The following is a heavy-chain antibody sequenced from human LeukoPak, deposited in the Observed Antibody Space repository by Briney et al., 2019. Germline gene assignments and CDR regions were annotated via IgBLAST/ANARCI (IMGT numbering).Heavy chain of an antibody. CDR3: ARVVRGITIFGVVTNDAFDI. CDR2: IIPIFGTA. CDR1: GGTFSSYA. D-gene: IGHD3-3*01. V-gene: IGHV1-69*05. J-gene: IGHJ3*02. Sequence: GASVKVSCKASGGTFSSYAISWARQAPGQGLEWMGGIIPIFGTANYAQKFQGRVTITTDESTSTAYMELSSLRSEDTAVYYCARVVRGITIFGVVTNDAFDIWGQGTMVTVSS.